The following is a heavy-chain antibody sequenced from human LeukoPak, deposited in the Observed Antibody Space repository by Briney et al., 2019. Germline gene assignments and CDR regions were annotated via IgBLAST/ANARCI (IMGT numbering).Heavy chain of an antibody. D-gene: IGHD3-3*01. V-gene: IGHV1-46*01. J-gene: IGHJ4*02. Sequence: ASVKVSCKASGYTFTSYYMHWVRQAPGQGLEWMGIINPSGGSTSYAQKLQGRVAMTTDTSTSTAYMELRSLRSDDTAVYYCARVPQRDPQRFLEWLSTTLDYWGQGTLVTVSS. CDR2: INPSGGST. CDR3: ARVPQRDPQRFLEWLSTTLDY. CDR1: GYTFTSYY.